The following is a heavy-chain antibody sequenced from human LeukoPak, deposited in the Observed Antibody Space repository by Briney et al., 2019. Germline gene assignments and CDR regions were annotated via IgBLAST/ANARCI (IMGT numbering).Heavy chain of an antibody. J-gene: IGHJ3*02. D-gene: IGHD3-22*01. Sequence: PSETLSLTCTVSGGSISSYYWSWIRQPAGKGLEWIGRISSSGSTNYNPSLKSRVTISVDTSKNQFSLELSSVTAADTAVYFCARGPYSYDSSGAFDIWGQGTMVTVSS. CDR1: GGSISSYY. CDR3: ARGPYSYDSSGAFDI. CDR2: ISSSGST. V-gene: IGHV4-4*07.